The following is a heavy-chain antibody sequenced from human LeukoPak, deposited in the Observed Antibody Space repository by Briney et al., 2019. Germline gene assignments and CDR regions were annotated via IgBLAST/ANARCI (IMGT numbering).Heavy chain of an antibody. CDR3: ARGSSIAAAGTGEFDY. V-gene: IGHV4-4*02. CDR1: GGSISSSNW. D-gene: IGHD6-13*01. J-gene: IGHJ4*02. CDR2: IYHSGNT. Sequence: SETLSLTCAVSGGSISSSNWWSWVRQPPGKGLEWIGEIYHSGNTNYNPSLKSRVTILEDKSKNQFSLKLSSVTAADTAVYYCARGSSIAAAGTGEFDYWGQGTLVTVSS.